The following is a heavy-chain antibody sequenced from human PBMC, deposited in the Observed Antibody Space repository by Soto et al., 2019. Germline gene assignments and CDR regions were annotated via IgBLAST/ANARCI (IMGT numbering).Heavy chain of an antibody. Sequence: PGGSLRLSCGDSGFTFSTYALSWVRQAPGKGLEWVSAINERGGSTYYADSVKGRLTISRDNSKNTLYLQMKSLRAEDTALYYCAKDKSGTTAFDIWGQGTMVTVSS. J-gene: IGHJ3*02. CDR1: GFTFSTYA. CDR3: AKDKSGTTAFDI. D-gene: IGHD1-1*01. V-gene: IGHV3-23*01. CDR2: INERGGST.